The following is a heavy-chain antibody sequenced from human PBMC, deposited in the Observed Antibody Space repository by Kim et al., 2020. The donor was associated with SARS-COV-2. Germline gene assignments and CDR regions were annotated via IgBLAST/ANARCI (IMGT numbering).Heavy chain of an antibody. CDR3: AREELPNYYYYGMDV. J-gene: IGHJ6*02. CDR2: IYYSGST. D-gene: IGHD2-15*01. Sequence: SETLSLTCTVSGGSISSGDYYWSWIRQPPGKGLEWIGYIYYSGSTYYNPSLKSRVTISVDTSKNQFSLKLSSVTAADTAVYYCAREELPNYYYYGMDVWGQGTTVTVSS. CDR1: GGSISSGDYY. V-gene: IGHV4-30-4*01.